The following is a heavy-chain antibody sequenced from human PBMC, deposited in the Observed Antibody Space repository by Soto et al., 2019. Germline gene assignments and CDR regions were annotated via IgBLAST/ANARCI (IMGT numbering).Heavy chain of an antibody. V-gene: IGHV3-48*02. CDR2: IDVRDVAI. J-gene: IGHJ4*02. CDR3: SRDSLRLLDY. Sequence: SLTLYSAATVFSFSVYSKNWVRQAPVKGLEWVSYIDVRDVAINYVDSVKGRFTISIDIAKNSLYLQMKSLRDEDTAVYFFSRDSLRLLDYWGPGVLGSVSS. CDR1: VFSFSVYS.